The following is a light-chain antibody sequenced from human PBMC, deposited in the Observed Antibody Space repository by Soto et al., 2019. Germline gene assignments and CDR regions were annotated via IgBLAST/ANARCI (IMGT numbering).Light chain of an antibody. J-gene: IGLJ3*02. Sequence: QSVLTQTPSASGTPGQRVTISCAGSSSNIGSNTVNWYQQLPGTAPKLLIYSNNQRPSGVPDRFSGSKSGTSASLAISGLQSEDEADYYCAAWDDSLNGWVFGGGNKLTVL. CDR3: AAWDDSLNGWV. CDR2: SNN. V-gene: IGLV1-44*01. CDR1: SSNIGSNT.